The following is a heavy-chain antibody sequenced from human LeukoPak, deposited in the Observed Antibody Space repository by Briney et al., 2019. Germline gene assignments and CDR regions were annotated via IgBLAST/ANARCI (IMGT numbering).Heavy chain of an antibody. CDR2: IYPGDSDT. CDR3: ARLPGYCSSTSCYSSRYYYYYGMDV. D-gene: IGHD2-2*01. CDR1: GYSFTSYW. Sequence: GESLKISCKGSGYSFTSYWIGWVRQMPGKGLEWMGIIYPGDSDTRYSPSFQGQVTISADKSISTAYLQWSSLKASDTAVYYCARLPGYCSSTSCYSSRYYYYYGMDVWGQGTTVTVSS. V-gene: IGHV5-51*01. J-gene: IGHJ6*02.